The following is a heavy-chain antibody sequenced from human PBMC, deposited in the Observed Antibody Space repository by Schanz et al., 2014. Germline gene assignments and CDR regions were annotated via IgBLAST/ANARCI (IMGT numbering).Heavy chain of an antibody. CDR2: IWYDGSNK. J-gene: IGHJ6*02. V-gene: IGHV3-33*01. CDR3: ARVRRRIATPSTPSFRNYYYYAMDV. Sequence: DLVESGGGVVQPGRSLRLSCAASGFIFSSYGLHWVRQAPGKGLEWVAFIWYDGSNKYYADSVEGRFTISRDNSRNTLYLQMNSLRAEDTSVYFCARVRRRIATPSTPSFRNYYYYAMDVWGRGTTVTVSS. CDR1: GFIFSSYG. D-gene: IGHD6-13*01.